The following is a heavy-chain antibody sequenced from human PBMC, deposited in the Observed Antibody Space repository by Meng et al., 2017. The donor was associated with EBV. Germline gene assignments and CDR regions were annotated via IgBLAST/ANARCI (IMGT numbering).Heavy chain of an antibody. CDR1: GGPFRYYA. Sequence: VQLVRSAAEVKKPGLSVKDSCKTSGGPFRYYAISWVRQAPGQGLEWLGGFLPRLGAPNYAQKFHGRVKITADESTSTHYMDLSSLRSEDTAIYYCASESGRGYTPDYWGQGTLVTVSS. CDR3: ASESGRGYTPDY. D-gene: IGHD3-10*01. J-gene: IGHJ4*02. CDR2: FLPRLGAP. V-gene: IGHV1-69*01.